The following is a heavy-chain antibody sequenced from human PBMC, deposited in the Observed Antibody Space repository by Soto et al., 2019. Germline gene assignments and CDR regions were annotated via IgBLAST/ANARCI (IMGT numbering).Heavy chain of an antibody. CDR2: IDPGDSYT. Sequence: GESLKISCKDSGYSFTNYWINWVRQMPGKGLEWMGTIDPGDSYTSYSPSFQGHVTISADKSISTAYLQWSSLKASDTAMYYCARKKSGYDFDAFDIWGQGTMVTVSS. J-gene: IGHJ3*02. CDR3: ARKKSGYDFDAFDI. CDR1: GYSFTNYW. D-gene: IGHD5-12*01. V-gene: IGHV5-10-1*01.